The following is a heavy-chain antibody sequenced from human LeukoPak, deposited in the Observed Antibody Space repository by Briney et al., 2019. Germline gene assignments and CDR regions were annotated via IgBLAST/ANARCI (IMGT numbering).Heavy chain of an antibody. CDR3: ARVGGLVPAAPTYYFDY. Sequence: PGGSLRLSCAASGFTFSPYGMNWVRQSPGMGLEWIAYISGSGSLMYYGDSVKGRFIISRDNAKNSVFLQMDSLKVEDTAVYYCARVGGLVPAAPTYYFDYWGQGTLVTVSS. V-gene: IGHV3-48*04. J-gene: IGHJ4*02. CDR2: ISGSGSLM. D-gene: IGHD2-2*01. CDR1: GFTFSPYG.